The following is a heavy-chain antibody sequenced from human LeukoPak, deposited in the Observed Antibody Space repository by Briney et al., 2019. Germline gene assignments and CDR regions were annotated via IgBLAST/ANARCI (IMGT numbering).Heavy chain of an antibody. CDR3: AREGLGGLYFDY. Sequence: SETLSLTCTVSGGSISSSSYYWGWIRQPPGKGLEWIGSIYYSGSTYYNPSLKSRVTISVDTSKNQFSLKLSSVTAADTAVYYCAREGLGGLYFDYWGQGTLVTVSS. CDR2: IYYSGST. J-gene: IGHJ4*02. CDR1: GGSISSSSYY. D-gene: IGHD3-16*01. V-gene: IGHV4-39*07.